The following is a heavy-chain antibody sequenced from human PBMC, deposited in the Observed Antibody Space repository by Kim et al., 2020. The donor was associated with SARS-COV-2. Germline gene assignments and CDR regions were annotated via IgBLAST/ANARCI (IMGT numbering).Heavy chain of an antibody. J-gene: IGHJ6*02. CDR2: IIPILGIA. V-gene: IGHV1-69*04. D-gene: IGHD3-10*01. Sequence: SVKVSCKASGGTFSSYAISWVRQAPGQGLEWMGRIIPILGIANYAQKFQGRVTITADKSTSTAYMELSSLRSEDTAVYYCARSLLRHYYGSGSYPFGGGMDVWGRGPTVTVSS. CDR3: ARSLLRHYYGSGSYPFGGGMDV. CDR1: GGTFSSYA.